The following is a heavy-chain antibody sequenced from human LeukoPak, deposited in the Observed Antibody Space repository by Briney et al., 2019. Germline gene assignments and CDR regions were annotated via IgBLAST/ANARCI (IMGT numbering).Heavy chain of an antibody. CDR1: GCTFSSYA. V-gene: IGHV1-69*05. Sequence: ASVKVSCKASGCTFSSYAISWVRQAPGQGLEWMGRIIPIFGTANYAQKFQGRVTITTDESTSTAYMELSSLTSEDTAVYSCARVNQDWFDPWGQGTLVTVSS. CDR3: ARVNQDWFDP. J-gene: IGHJ5*02. CDR2: IIPIFGTA.